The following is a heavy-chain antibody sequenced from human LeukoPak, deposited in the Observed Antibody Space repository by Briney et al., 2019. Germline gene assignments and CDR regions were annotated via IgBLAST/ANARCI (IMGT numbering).Heavy chain of an antibody. D-gene: IGHD6-19*01. CDR3: ATKQWLAPPPDS. CDR1: GFTFSKYW. Sequence: GGSLRLSCAASGFTFSKYWMLGVRQAPGKGLESVSRINTDGTVTTYADSVKGRFTVSRDNADNTMFLQMNSVRDEDTAVYYCATKQWLAPPPDSWGQGTPVTVSS. J-gene: IGHJ4*02. CDR2: INTDGTVT. V-gene: IGHV3-74*01.